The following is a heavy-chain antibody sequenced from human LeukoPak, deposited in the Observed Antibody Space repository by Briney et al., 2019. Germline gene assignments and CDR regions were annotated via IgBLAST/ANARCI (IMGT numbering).Heavy chain of an antibody. CDR2: ISPGDSDT. CDR3: ARLWFGEFPVDY. Sequence: GESLKISCKASGYSFMSFWIAWVRQKPGKGLEWMGIISPGDSDTRYSPSFQGQVTISVDKSISTAYLQWNSLKASDTAIYYCARLWFGEFPVDYWGQGTLVTVSS. J-gene: IGHJ4*02. D-gene: IGHD3-10*01. CDR1: GYSFMSFW. V-gene: IGHV5-51*01.